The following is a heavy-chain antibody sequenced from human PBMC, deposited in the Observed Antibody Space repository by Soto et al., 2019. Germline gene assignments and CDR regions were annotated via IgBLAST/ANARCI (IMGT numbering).Heavy chain of an antibody. CDR2: SNSNSGNS. CDR1: GYTFTRYN. V-gene: IGHV1-8*03. D-gene: IGHD3-3*01. J-gene: IGHJ4*02. CDR3: VSLGVFDH. Sequence: ASVKVSCKASGYTFTRYNINWVRQAPGQGLEWVAGSNSNSGNSDHAQKFQGRLTVTRDTSISTAYMELSSLRSDDTAVYYCVSLGVFDHWGPGTMVTVYS.